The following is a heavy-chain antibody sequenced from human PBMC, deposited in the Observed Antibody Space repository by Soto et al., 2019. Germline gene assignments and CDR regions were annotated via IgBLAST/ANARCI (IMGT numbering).Heavy chain of an antibody. Sequence: ASVKVSCKASGDTFTSYAMHWVRQAPGQRLEWMGWSNAGNGNTKYSQKFQGRVTITRDTSASTAYMELSSLRSEDTAVYYCASAYCSGGSCSPGYFDYSGQGTLITVSS. D-gene: IGHD2-15*01. V-gene: IGHV1-3*01. CDR3: ASAYCSGGSCSPGYFDY. CDR1: GDTFTSYA. J-gene: IGHJ4*02. CDR2: SNAGNGNT.